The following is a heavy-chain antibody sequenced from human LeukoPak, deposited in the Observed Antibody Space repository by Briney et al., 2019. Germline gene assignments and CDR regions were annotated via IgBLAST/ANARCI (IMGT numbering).Heavy chain of an antibody. D-gene: IGHD2-2*01. CDR3: ARGVRSTSWGYYYGMDV. V-gene: IGHV4-59*01. CDR2: IYYSGST. CDR1: GGSISSYY. J-gene: IGHJ6*04. Sequence: SETLSLTCTVSGGSISSYYWSWIRQPPGKGLEWIGYIYYSGSTNYNPSLKSRVTISVDASKNQFSLKLSSVTAADTAVYYCARGVRSTSWGYYYGMDVWGKGTTVTVSS.